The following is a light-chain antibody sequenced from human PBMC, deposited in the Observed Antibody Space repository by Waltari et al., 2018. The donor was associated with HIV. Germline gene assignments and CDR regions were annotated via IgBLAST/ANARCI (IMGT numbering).Light chain of an antibody. CDR3: LQCDSYSPWT. CDR2: KAS. Sequence: DIQMTQSPSTLSASVGDRVTITCRASQSIINWLAWYQVKPGKAPKALIYKASILESGVPLRFSGSGSGTEFTLSISSLQPDDFATYYCLQCDSYSPWTLGQGTKVEIK. CDR1: QSIINW. V-gene: IGKV1-5*03. J-gene: IGKJ1*01.